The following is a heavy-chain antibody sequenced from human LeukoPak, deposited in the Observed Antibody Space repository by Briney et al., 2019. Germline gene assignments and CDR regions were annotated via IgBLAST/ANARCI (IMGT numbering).Heavy chain of an antibody. CDR2: INHSGST. Sequence: PSETLSLTCAVYGGSFSGYYWSWIRQPPGKGLEWIGEINHSGSTNYNPSLKGRVTISVDTSKNQFSLKLSSVTAADTAVYYCARGTIAVAGPNWFDPWGQGTLVTVSS. CDR1: GGSFSGYY. CDR3: ARGTIAVAGPNWFDP. V-gene: IGHV4-34*01. J-gene: IGHJ5*02. D-gene: IGHD6-19*01.